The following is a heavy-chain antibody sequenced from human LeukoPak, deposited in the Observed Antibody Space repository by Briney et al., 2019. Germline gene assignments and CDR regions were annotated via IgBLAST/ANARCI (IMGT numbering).Heavy chain of an antibody. CDR3: ARVYYGDYYFDY. Sequence: SETLSLTCTVSGGSISRSRDYWGWIRQPPGKGLEWIGSIYYSGSTYYNPSLKSRVTISGDTSKNRFSLKLSSVTAADTAMYYCARVYYGDYYFDYWGQGTLVTVSS. V-gene: IGHV4-39*07. CDR2: IYYSGST. D-gene: IGHD4-17*01. CDR1: GGSISRSRDY. J-gene: IGHJ4*02.